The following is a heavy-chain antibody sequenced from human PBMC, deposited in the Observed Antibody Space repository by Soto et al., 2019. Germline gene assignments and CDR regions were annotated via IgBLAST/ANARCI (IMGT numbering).Heavy chain of an antibody. D-gene: IGHD5-18*01. Sequence: QVQLQESGPGLVKPPQTLSLTCTVSGGSISSGGYFWSWIRQHPGKGLEWIGYIYYSGSTYYTPSLKSRVTISVDTSKNQFSLELRSLTAADTAVYYCGRGVEMDTILLDYWGQGTLVTVSS. CDR3: GRGVEMDTILLDY. V-gene: IGHV4-31*03. J-gene: IGHJ4*02. CDR2: IYYSGST. CDR1: GGSISSGGYF.